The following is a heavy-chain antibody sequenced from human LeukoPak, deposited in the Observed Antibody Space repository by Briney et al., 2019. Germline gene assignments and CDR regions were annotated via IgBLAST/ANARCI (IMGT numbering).Heavy chain of an antibody. J-gene: IGHJ4*02. CDR2: ISASKGNT. D-gene: IGHD2-21*02. V-gene: IGHV1-18*01. CDR3: ARDEQAFCGGDCYPILGY. Sequence: ASVKVSCKASGYTFTSYDINWVRQAPGQGLEWMGWISASKGNTNYAQKFQGRVTMTTDTSTNTAYLELRSLRSDDTAVYYCARDEQAFCGGDCYPILGYWGQGTPVTVSS. CDR1: GYTFTSYD.